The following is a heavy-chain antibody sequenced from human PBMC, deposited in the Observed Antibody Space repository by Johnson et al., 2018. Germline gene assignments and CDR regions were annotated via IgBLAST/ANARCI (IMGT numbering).Heavy chain of an antibody. J-gene: IGHJ3*02. CDR1: GGSISSSSYY. CDR2: IYYSGST. CDR3: AVTYYSGYDAFEI. D-gene: IGHD5-12*01. Sequence: QVQLQESGPGLVKPSETLSLTCTVSGGSISSSSYYWGWIRQPPGKGLEWIGSIYYSGSTYYNPSLKSRVTISVDTSKNQFSLKLSSVTAADTAVYYCAVTYYSGYDAFEIWGQGTMVTVSS. V-gene: IGHV4-39*07.